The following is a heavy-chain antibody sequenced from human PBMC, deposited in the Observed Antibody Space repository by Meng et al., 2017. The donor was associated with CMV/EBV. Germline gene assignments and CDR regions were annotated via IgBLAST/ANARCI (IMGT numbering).Heavy chain of an antibody. CDR2: TYYSGST. CDR3: ARGNSHDFWSGYRYYYGMDV. Sequence: GSLRPSCTVAGGSISSYYWSWIRQLPGKGLEWIGYTYYSGSTNYNPSLKRRVTISVDTSKNQFSLKLSSVTAADTAVYYCARGNSHDFWSGYRYYYGMDVWGQGTTVTVSS. CDR1: GGSISSYY. D-gene: IGHD3-3*01. J-gene: IGHJ6*02. V-gene: IGHV4-59*01.